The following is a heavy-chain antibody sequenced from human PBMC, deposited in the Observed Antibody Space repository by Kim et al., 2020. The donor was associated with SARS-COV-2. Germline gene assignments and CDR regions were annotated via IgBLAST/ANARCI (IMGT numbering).Heavy chain of an antibody. CDR1: GFTFSSYA. CDR2: ISGSGGST. D-gene: IGHD6-13*01. CDR3: AKDPGSSWYPHWFDP. Sequence: GGSLRLSCAASGFTFSSYAMSWVRQAPGKGLEWVSAISGSGGSTYYADSVKGRFTISRDNSKNTLYLQMNSLRAEDTAVYYCAKDPGSSWYPHWFDPWGQGTLVTVSS. J-gene: IGHJ5*02. V-gene: IGHV3-23*01.